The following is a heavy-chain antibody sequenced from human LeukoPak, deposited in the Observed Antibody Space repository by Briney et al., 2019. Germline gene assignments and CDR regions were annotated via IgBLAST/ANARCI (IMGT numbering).Heavy chain of an antibody. Sequence: ASVKVSCKASGYTFTTYGFTCVRQAPVQGLEWMGWISAYNGNTNYAQKLQGRVTITRDTSASTAYMELSSLRSEDMAVYYCARSRQLDYWGQGTLVTVSS. CDR2: ISAYNGNT. V-gene: IGHV1-18*03. CDR3: ARSRQLDY. CDR1: GYTFTTYG. D-gene: IGHD6-25*01. J-gene: IGHJ4*02.